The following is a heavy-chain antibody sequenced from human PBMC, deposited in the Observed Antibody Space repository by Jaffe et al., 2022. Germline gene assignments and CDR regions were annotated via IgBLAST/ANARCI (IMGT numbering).Heavy chain of an antibody. CDR3: ARAFQNRGRGSLRGGFDY. CDR2: INPSGGST. Sequence: QVQLVQSGAEVKKPGASVKVSCKASGYTFTSYYMHWVRQAPGQGLEWMGIINPSGGSTSYAQKFQGRVTMTRDTSTSTVYMELSSLRSEDTAVYYCARAFQNRGRGSLRGGFDYWGQGTLVTVSS. D-gene: IGHD3-10*01. V-gene: IGHV1-46*01. CDR1: GYTFTSYY. J-gene: IGHJ4*02.